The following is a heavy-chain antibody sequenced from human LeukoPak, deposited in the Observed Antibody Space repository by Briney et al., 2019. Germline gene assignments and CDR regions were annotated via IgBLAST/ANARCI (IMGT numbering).Heavy chain of an antibody. CDR3: ARVPRKAYYYDSSGTPVGFDY. V-gene: IGHV4-34*01. CDR2: INHSGSS. CDR1: GESFSGYY. D-gene: IGHD3-22*01. J-gene: IGHJ4*02. Sequence: SETLSLTCAVYGESFSGYYWSWIRQPPGKELEWIGEINHSGSSSENPSLKSRVTISVDTSKNHFSLKLSSVTAADTAVYYCARVPRKAYYYDSSGTPVGFDYWGQGTLVTVSS.